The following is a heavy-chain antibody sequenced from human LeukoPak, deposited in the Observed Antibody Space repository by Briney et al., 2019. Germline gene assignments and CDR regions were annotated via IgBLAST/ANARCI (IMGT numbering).Heavy chain of an antibody. CDR1: GGTFSSYA. CDR3: ARDFDSSWYYFDY. D-gene: IGHD6-13*01. Sequence: SVKVSCKASGGTFSSYAISWVRQAPGQGLEWMGGIIPIFGTANYAQKFQGRVTITADESTSTAYMELSRLRSDDTAVYYCARDFDSSWYYFDYWGQGTLVTVSS. V-gene: IGHV1-69*13. J-gene: IGHJ4*02. CDR2: IIPIFGTA.